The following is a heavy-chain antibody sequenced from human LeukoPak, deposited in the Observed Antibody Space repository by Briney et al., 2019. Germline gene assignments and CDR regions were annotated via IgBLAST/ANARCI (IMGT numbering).Heavy chain of an antibody. CDR1: GGSISSGSYY. V-gene: IGHV4-61*02. Sequence: PSETLSLTCTVSGGSISSGSYYWSWIRQPAGKGLEWIGRIYTSGSTNYTPSLKSRVTISVDTSKNQFSLKLSSVAAADTAVYYCARDAGGSDAFDIWGQGTMVTVSS. CDR3: ARDAGGSDAFDI. CDR2: IYTSGST. D-gene: IGHD1-26*01. J-gene: IGHJ3*02.